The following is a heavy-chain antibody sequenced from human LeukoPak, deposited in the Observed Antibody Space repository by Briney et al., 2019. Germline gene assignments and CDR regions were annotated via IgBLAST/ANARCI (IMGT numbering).Heavy chain of an antibody. CDR3: ASYYYGSETSFGY. CDR1: GFTFSDYY. V-gene: IGHV3-11*04. J-gene: IGHJ4*02. D-gene: IGHD3-10*01. CDR2: ISSSGSTI. Sequence: PGGSLRLSCAASGFTFSDYYMSWIRQAPGKGLEWVSYISSSGSTIYYADSVKGRFTISRDNAKNSLYLQMNSLRVEDTAVYYCASYYYGSETSFGYWGQGTLVTVSS.